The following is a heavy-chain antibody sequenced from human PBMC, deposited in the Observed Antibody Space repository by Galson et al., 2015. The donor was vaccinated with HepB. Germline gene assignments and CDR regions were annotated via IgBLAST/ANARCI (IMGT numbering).Heavy chain of an antibody. CDR2: ISGGGRST. D-gene: IGHD5-12*01. J-gene: IGHJ4*02. CDR1: GFSFSSYA. Sequence: SLRLSCAASGFSFSSYAMSWVRQAPGKGPEWVSAISGGGRSTYYADPVEGRFTISRDNSKNTLYLQMNSLRAEDTALYYCAKQCGYEKCYFDCWGQGTLVTVSS. V-gene: IGHV3-23*01. CDR3: AKQCGYEKCYFDC.